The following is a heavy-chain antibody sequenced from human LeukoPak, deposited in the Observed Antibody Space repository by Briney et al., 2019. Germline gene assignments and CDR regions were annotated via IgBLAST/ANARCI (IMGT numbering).Heavy chain of an antibody. Sequence: SETQSLTCTVSGGSISSYYWSWIRQPPGKGLEWIGYIYYSGSTNYNPSLKSRVTISVDTSKNQFSLKLSSVTAADTAVYYCARGIAGTGYYYYYYMDVWGKGTTVTDPS. CDR2: IYYSGST. J-gene: IGHJ6*03. V-gene: IGHV4-59*01. CDR3: ARGIAGTGYYYYYYMDV. D-gene: IGHD6-13*01. CDR1: GGSISSYY.